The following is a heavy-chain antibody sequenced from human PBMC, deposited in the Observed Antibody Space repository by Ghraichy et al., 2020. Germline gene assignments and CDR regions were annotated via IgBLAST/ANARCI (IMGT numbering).Heavy chain of an antibody. CDR2: ISYDGSNK. J-gene: IGHJ6*03. D-gene: IGHD2-2*01. CDR1: GFTFSSYA. CDR3: ASLIDQLLVYMDV. Sequence: GGSLRLSCAASGFTFSSYAMHWVRQAPSKGLEWVAVISYDGSNKYYADSVKGRFTISRDNSKNTLYLQMNSLRAEDTAVYYCASLIDQLLVYMDVWGKGTTVTVSS. V-gene: IGHV3-30*04.